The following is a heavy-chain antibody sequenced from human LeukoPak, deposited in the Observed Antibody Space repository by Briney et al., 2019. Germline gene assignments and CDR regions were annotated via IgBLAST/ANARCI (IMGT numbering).Heavy chain of an antibody. V-gene: IGHV4-38-2*01. Sequence: PSETLSLTCDVSGYSINSGYYWGWIRQPPGKGLEWIASIYHSGSTYYNPSLKSRVTISIDTSKNQFSLKLSSVTAADTAVYYCARNNPSRGFDPWGQGTLVTVTS. CDR2: IYHSGST. D-gene: IGHD1/OR15-1a*01. CDR1: GYSINSGYY. CDR3: ARNNPSRGFDP. J-gene: IGHJ5*02.